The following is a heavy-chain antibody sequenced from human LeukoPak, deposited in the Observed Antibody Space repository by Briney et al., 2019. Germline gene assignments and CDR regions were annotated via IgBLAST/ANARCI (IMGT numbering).Heavy chain of an antibody. Sequence: ASVKVSCKASGYTFTGYYMHWVRQAPGQGLEWMGWINPNSGGTNYAQKFQGRVTMTRDTSISTAYMELSRLRSDDTAVYCCARARDSSSWYWFDPWGQGTLVTVSS. CDR3: ARARDSSSWYWFDP. J-gene: IGHJ5*02. D-gene: IGHD6-13*01. V-gene: IGHV1-2*02. CDR2: INPNSGGT. CDR1: GYTFTGYY.